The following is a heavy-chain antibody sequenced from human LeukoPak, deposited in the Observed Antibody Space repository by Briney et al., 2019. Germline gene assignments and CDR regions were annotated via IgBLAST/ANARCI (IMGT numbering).Heavy chain of an antibody. J-gene: IGHJ4*02. D-gene: IGHD1-26*01. Sequence: SETLSLTCAVYGGSFSGYHWSWIRQPPGKGLEWIGEINHSGSTNYNPSLKSRVTISVDTSKNQFSLKLSSVTAADTAVYYCARGLGAPPVFWGQGTLVTVSS. V-gene: IGHV4-34*01. CDR3: ARGLGAPPVF. CDR2: INHSGST. CDR1: GGSFSGYH.